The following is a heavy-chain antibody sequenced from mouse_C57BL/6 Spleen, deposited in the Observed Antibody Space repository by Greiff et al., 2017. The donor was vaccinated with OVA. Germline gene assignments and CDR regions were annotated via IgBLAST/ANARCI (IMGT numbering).Heavy chain of an antibody. J-gene: IGHJ2*01. V-gene: IGHV1-15*01. CDR3: TRIGRIVTFDY. D-gene: IGHD2-12*01. CDR2: IDPETGGT. Sequence: VQLQQSGAELVRPGASVTLSCKASGYTFTDYEMHWVKQTPVHGLEWIGAIDPETGGTAYNQKFKGKAILTAYTSSSTAYMELRSLTSADSAVYYCTRIGRIVTFDYWGQGTTLTVSS. CDR1: GYTFTDYE.